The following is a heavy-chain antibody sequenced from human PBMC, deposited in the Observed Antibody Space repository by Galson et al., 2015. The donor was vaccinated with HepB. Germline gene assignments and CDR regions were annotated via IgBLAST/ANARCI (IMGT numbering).Heavy chain of an antibody. CDR3: TTDFLAVACDFDN. Sequence: SLRLSCAGSGFTFSSAWMSWVRQAPGKGLEWVGRIKSKIDGGTTDYAAPVKGRFTISRDDSKNTLYLQLNSLKTDDTAVYYCTTDFLAVACDFDNWGQGTLVTVSS. J-gene: IGHJ4*02. D-gene: IGHD6-19*01. V-gene: IGHV3-15*01. CDR1: GFTFSSAW. CDR2: IKSKIDGGTT.